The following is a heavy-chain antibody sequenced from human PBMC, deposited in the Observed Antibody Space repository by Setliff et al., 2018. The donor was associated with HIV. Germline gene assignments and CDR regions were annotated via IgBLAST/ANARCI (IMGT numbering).Heavy chain of an antibody. CDR3: ARDRATGRFDP. V-gene: IGHV4-31*03. J-gene: IGHJ5*02. CDR2: IYYSGST. Sequence: PSETLSLTCTVSGGSISSGGYYWTWIRQHAGKGLEWIGYIYYSGSTYYNPSLKSRVTISVDTSKNQFSLKLRSVTAADTAAYYCARDRATGRFDPWGQGTLVTVS. CDR1: GGSISSGGYY.